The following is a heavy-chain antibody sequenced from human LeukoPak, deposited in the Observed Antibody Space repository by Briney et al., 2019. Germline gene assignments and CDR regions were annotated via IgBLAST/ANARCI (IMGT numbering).Heavy chain of an antibody. D-gene: IGHD2-8*01. Sequence: PGGSLRLSCAASGFTFSSYWMSWVRQAPGKGLEWVANIKQDGSEKYYVDSVKGRFTISRDNAKNSLYLQMNSLRAEDTAVYYCARGSPDLGSPGVFDIWGQGTMVTVSS. CDR3: ARGSPDLGSPGVFDI. CDR1: GFTFSSYW. CDR2: IKQDGSEK. V-gene: IGHV3-7*01. J-gene: IGHJ3*02.